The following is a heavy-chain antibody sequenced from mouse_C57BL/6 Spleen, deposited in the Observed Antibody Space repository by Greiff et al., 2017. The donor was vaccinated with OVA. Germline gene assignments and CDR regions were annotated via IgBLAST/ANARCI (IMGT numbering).Heavy chain of an antibody. CDR1: GYTFTSYW. CDR3: ARKNYERYYAMDY. Sequence: QVQLQQPGAELVKPGASVKMSCKASGYTFTSYWITWVKQRPGQGLEWIGDIYPGSGSTNYNEKFKSKATLTVDTSSSTAYMQLSSLTSEDSAVYYCARKNYERYYAMDYWGQGTSVTVSS. V-gene: IGHV1-55*01. J-gene: IGHJ4*01. D-gene: IGHD1-1*01. CDR2: IYPGSGST.